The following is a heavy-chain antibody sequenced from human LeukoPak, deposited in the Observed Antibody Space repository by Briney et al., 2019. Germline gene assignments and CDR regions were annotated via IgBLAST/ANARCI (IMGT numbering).Heavy chain of an antibody. Sequence: PSETLSLTCTVSGGSISSYYWSWIRQPPGKGLEWIGYIYYSGSTNYNPSLKSRVTISVDTSKNQFSLKLSSVTAADTAVYYCATLAREYYYDSSGKAGWDASDIWGQGTMVTVSS. V-gene: IGHV4-59*01. CDR3: ATLAREYYYDSSGKAGWDASDI. CDR2: IYYSGST. J-gene: IGHJ3*02. CDR1: GGSISSYY. D-gene: IGHD3-22*01.